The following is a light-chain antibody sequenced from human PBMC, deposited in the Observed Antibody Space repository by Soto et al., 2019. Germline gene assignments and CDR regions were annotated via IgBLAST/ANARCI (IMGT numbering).Light chain of an antibody. Sequence: DIQMTQSPSSLSASVGDRVTITCRASQSISTHLNWYQQKPGKAPNLLIYAASSLQSGVPSRFSGSGSGTDFTLTISSLHPEDFATYFCQQYNNWPLTFGQGTKVDIK. CDR1: QSISTH. CDR3: QQYNNWPLT. V-gene: IGKV1-39*01. CDR2: AAS. J-gene: IGKJ1*01.